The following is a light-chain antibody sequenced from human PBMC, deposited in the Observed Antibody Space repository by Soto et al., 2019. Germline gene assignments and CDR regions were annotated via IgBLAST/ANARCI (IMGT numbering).Light chain of an antibody. Sequence: QSALTQPASVSGSPGQSITISCTGTSSDVGGYNYVSWYQQHPGKAPKLMIYEVSNRPSGVSNRFSGSKSGNTASLTISGLQAEDEADYYCATWDDSVYVFGTGTKSPS. CDR1: SSDVGGYNY. CDR2: EVS. V-gene: IGLV2-14*01. J-gene: IGLJ1*01. CDR3: ATWDDSVYV.